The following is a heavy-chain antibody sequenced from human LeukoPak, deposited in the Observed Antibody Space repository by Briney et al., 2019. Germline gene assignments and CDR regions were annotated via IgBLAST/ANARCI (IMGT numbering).Heavy chain of an antibody. D-gene: IGHD2-21*02. CDR3: AREEAYCGGDCYSDDAFDI. CDR1: GYTFTSYG. J-gene: IGHJ3*02. V-gene: IGHV1-18*01. CDR2: ISAYNGNT. Sequence: ASVKVSCKASGYTFTSYGISWVRQAPGQGLEWVGWISAYNGNTNYAQKLQGRVTMTTDTSTSTAYMELRSLRSDDTAVYYCAREEAYCGGDCYSDDAFDIWGQGTLVTVSS.